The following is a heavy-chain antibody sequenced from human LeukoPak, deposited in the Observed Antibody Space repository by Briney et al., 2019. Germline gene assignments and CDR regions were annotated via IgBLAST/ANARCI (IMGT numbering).Heavy chain of an antibody. CDR1: GGSINSYY. J-gene: IGHJ3*02. V-gene: IGHV4-59*01. CDR3: ARLTTADAFDI. CDR2: IYDSGST. D-gene: IGHD3-22*01. Sequence: SETLSLTYTVSGGSINSYYWSWIRQPPGKGLEWIGYIYDSGSTNYNPSLKSRVTISVDTSNNQFSLKLSSVTAADTAVYYCARLTTADAFDIGGQGTMVTVSS.